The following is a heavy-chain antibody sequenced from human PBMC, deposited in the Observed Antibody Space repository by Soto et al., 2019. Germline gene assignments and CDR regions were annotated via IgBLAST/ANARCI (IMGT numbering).Heavy chain of an antibody. CDR3: ARDDHIVVVPTSLGAMDV. D-gene: IGHD2-2*01. J-gene: IGHJ6*02. Sequence: SETLSLTCAVSGGSIDYGNSWSWVRQPPGKGLEWIGEIYHSGSTNYNPSLKSRVTISLDKSKNQFSLKLTSVTAADSAVYYCARDDHIVVVPTSLGAMDVWGQGTTVTVSS. V-gene: IGHV4-4*02. CDR2: IYHSGST. CDR1: GGSIDYGNS.